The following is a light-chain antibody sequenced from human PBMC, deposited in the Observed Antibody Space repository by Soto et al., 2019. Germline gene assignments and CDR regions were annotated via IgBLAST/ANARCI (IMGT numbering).Light chain of an antibody. CDR1: QSVSSY. CDR2: DAS. CDR3: QQRRNWPPT. Sequence: EIVLTQSPATLSLSPGERATLSCRASQSVSSYLAWYQQKPGQAPRLLIYDASNRATGIPARFSGSGSGTDFTLTISCLEPEDFAVYYCQQRRNWPPTFGQGTKVDIK. J-gene: IGKJ1*01. V-gene: IGKV3-11*01.